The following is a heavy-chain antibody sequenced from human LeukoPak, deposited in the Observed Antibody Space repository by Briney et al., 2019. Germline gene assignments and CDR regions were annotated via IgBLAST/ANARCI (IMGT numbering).Heavy chain of an antibody. CDR1: GFCLSSDYY. Sequence: PSETLSLTCNVFGFCLSSDYYWGWIRQPPGKGLKWTATIYHDGSTYYNPSLRGRVIISLDTSKNQFSLSLTYVTAADTAVYYCARLGVISRTFDFWGQGTLVTVSS. D-gene: IGHD3-3*02. CDR2: IYHDGST. V-gene: IGHV4-38-2*02. CDR3: ARLGVISRTFDF. J-gene: IGHJ4*02.